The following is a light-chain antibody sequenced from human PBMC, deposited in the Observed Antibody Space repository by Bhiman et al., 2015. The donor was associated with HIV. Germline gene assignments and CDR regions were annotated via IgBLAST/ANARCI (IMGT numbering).Light chain of an antibody. CDR2: GNS. V-gene: IGLV1-40*01. CDR1: SSNIGAGYD. CDR3: QSYDSSLSGSV. Sequence: QSVLTQPPSVSGAPGQRVTISCTGSSSNIGAGYDVHWYQQLPETAPKVLMYGNSNRPSGVPDRFSGSKSGTSASLAITGLQAEDEADYYCQSYDSSLSGSVFGGGTKLTVL. J-gene: IGLJ2*01.